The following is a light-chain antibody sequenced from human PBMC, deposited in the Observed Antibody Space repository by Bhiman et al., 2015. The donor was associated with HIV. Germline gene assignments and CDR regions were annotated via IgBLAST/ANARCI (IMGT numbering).Light chain of an antibody. V-gene: IGLV3-1*01. J-gene: IGLJ2*01. CDR2: QDS. CDR3: QAWESSTGDVV. Sequence: YELTQPPSVSVYPGQTASITCSGDKLGEQYVCWYQQKPGQSPVLVMYQDSKRPSGIPERFSGSNSGNTATLTISGTQAMDEADYYCQAWESSTGDVVFGGGTKLSVL. CDR1: KLGEQY.